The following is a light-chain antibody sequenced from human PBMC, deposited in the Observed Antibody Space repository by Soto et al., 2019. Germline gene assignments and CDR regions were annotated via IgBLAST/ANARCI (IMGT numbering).Light chain of an antibody. CDR1: ISNIGSNY. CDR2: SNN. V-gene: IGLV1-47*02. CDR3: APWDDSLSGLYV. J-gene: IGLJ1*01. Sequence: QSLLNQPPSASGTPGQRFTISCSGSISNIGSNYVYWYQQLPGTAPKLLIYSNNQRPSGVPDRFSGSKSGTSASLAISGLRSEDEADYYCAPWDDSLSGLYVFGTGTKVTVL.